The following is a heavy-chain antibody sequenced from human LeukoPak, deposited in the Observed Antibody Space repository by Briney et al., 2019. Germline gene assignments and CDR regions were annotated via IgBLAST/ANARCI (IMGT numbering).Heavy chain of an antibody. Sequence: ASVKVSCKASGYTFTSYGISWVRQAPGQGLEWMGWISAYNGNTNYAQKLQGRVTMTTDTSTSTAYMELRSLRSDDTAVYYCARDRGLRYFDWLTETFDYWGQGTLVTVSS. J-gene: IGHJ4*02. CDR1: GYTFTSYG. V-gene: IGHV1-18*01. CDR3: ARDRGLRYFDWLTETFDY. D-gene: IGHD3-9*01. CDR2: ISAYNGNT.